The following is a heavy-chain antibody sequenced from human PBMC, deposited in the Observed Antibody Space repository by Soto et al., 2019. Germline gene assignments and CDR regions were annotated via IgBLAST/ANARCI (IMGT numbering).Heavy chain of an antibody. CDR2: VYYRGRS. J-gene: IGHJ4*02. CDR3: VSQRTTVITQASSDY. V-gene: IGHV4-39*01. Sequence: SETLSLTCTVSGGSVTNSSYYWGWIRQSPGKGLEWIGSVYYRGRSYSKSSVKSRVTISVDTSKNQFSLNLNTVTASDTAVYFCVSQRTTVITQASSDYWGPGALGTVSS. D-gene: IGHD4-4*01. CDR1: GGSVTNSSYY.